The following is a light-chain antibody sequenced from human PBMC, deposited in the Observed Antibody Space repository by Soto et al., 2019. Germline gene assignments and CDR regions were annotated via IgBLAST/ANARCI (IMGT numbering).Light chain of an antibody. CDR3: CSYAGSSLS. J-gene: IGLJ1*01. Sequence: QSVLTQPASVSGSPGQSITISCTGTSSDVGSYNLVSWYQQHPGKAPKLMIYEGSKRPSGASNRFSGSKSGNTASLTISGLQAEDEADYYCCSYAGSSLSFGTGTKVTVL. V-gene: IGLV2-23*01. CDR1: SSDVGSYNL. CDR2: EGS.